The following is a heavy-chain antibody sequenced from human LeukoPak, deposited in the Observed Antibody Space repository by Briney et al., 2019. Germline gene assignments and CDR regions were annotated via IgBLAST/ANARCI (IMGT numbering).Heavy chain of an antibody. CDR1: GYTFTSYD. CDR3: ARILVRSSYYYYGMDV. V-gene: IGHV1-8*01. D-gene: IGHD3-10*01. CDR2: MNPNSGNT. J-gene: IGHJ6*02. Sequence: GASVKVSCKASGYTFTSYDINWVRQATGQGLEWMGWMNPNSGNTGYAQKFQGRVTMTRNTSISTAYMELSSLRSEDTAVYYCARILVRSSYYYYGMDVWGQGTTVTVPS.